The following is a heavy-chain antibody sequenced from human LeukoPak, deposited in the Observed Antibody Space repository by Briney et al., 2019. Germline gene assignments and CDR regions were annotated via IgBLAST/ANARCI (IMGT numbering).Heavy chain of an antibody. D-gene: IGHD4-23*01. CDR3: YGANADH. J-gene: IGHJ1*01. V-gene: IGHV3-74*01. Sequence: PGRSLRLSCAASGFTFSSYWMHWVRQAPGKGLVWVSGINTDGSSTSYADSVKGRFTISRDSAKNTLYLQMNSLRAEDTALYYCYGANADHWGQGTLVTVSS. CDR2: INTDGSST. CDR1: GFTFSSYW.